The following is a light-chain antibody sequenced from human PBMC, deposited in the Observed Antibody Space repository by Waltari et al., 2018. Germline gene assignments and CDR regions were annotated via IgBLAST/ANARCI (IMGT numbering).Light chain of an antibody. V-gene: IGKV3-15*01. CDR1: QSVSSN. J-gene: IGKJ4*01. CDR3: QHYNNWPLT. CDR2: GAS. Sequence: EIVMTQSPATLSVSPGERDTLSCRASQSVSSNLAWYQQKPGQAPRLLIYGASTRATGIPVRFSGSGSGTEFTLTISSLQSEDFAAYYCQHYNNWPLTFGGGTMVDIK.